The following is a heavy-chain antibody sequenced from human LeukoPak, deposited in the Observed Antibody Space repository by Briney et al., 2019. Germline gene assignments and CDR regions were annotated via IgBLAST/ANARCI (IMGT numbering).Heavy chain of an antibody. Sequence: SETLSLTCTVSGGSISSSSYYWGWIRQPPGKGLEWIGSIYYSGSTHYNPSLKSRVTISVDTSKNQFSLKLSSVTAADTAVYYCARDGVRVVVPAATHESAFDIWGQGTMVTVSS. V-gene: IGHV4-39*07. J-gene: IGHJ3*02. CDR1: GGSISSSSYY. D-gene: IGHD2-2*01. CDR2: IYYSGST. CDR3: ARDGVRVVVPAATHESAFDI.